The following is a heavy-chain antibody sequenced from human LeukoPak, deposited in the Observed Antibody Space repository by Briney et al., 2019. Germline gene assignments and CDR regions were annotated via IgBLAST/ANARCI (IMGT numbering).Heavy chain of an antibody. CDR1: GGTFSSYA. Sequence: VASVKVSCKASGGTFSSYAISWVRQAPGQGLEWMGGIIPIFGTANYAQKFQGRVTITTDESTSTAYMELSSLRSEDTAVYYCARIRRNCRGGSCYTLDYWGQGTLVTVSS. CDR2: IIPIFGTA. V-gene: IGHV1-69*05. D-gene: IGHD2-15*01. J-gene: IGHJ4*02. CDR3: ARIRRNCRGGSCYTLDY.